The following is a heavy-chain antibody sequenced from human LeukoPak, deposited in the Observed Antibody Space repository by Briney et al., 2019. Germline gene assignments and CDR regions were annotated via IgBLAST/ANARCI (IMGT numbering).Heavy chain of an antibody. D-gene: IGHD4-11*01. V-gene: IGHV3-33*01. CDR2: IWSDESKK. CDR3: AREGLTTSRNNAFDI. CDR1: GYTFSSYG. J-gene: IGHJ3*02. Sequence: GGSLRLSCAASGYTFSSYGMHWVRQRPGKGLEWLTVIWSDESKKYYGDSVKGRFTVSRDNSKNTLYLDINSLRVDDTAVYYCAREGLTTSRNNAFDIWGQGTMVAVSS.